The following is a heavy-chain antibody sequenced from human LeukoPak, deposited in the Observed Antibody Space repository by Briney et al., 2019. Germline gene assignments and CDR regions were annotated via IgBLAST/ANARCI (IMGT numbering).Heavy chain of an antibody. V-gene: IGHV1-2*02. J-gene: IGHJ3*02. CDR2: INPNSGGT. CDR1: GYTFTGYY. D-gene: IGHD3-10*01. Sequence: GASVKVSCKASGYTFTGYYMHWVRQAPGQGLEWMGWINPNSGGTNYAQKFQGRVTMTRDTSISTAYMELSRLRSDDTAVYYCARDYYGSGSRINDAFDIWGQGTMVTVSS. CDR3: ARDYYGSGSRINDAFDI.